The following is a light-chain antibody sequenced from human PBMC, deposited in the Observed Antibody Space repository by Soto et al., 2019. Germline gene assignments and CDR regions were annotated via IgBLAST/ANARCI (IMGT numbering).Light chain of an antibody. CDR2: DVS. CDR1: SSDVGAYNY. CDR3: SSYTTISTLVV. Sequence: QSALTQPASESGSPGQSITISCTGTSSDVGAYNYVSWYQQHPGKAPKLMIYDVSNRPSGVSNRFSGSKSGNTASLTISGLQAEDEADYYCSSYTTISTLVVFGGGTKVTVL. V-gene: IGLV2-14*03. J-gene: IGLJ2*01.